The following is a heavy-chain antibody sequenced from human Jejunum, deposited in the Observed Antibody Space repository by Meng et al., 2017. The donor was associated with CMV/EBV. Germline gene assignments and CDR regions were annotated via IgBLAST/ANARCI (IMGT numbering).Heavy chain of an antibody. Sequence: VVWFGGGMVKAWGSLRLSCGASGITFNSYSMNWVREAPGKGLEWVSSISSTNGDIYYADSVKGRFTMSRDNDKNSLYLQMNNLRAEDTAVYYCASHKDGYNPFDYWGQGTLVTVSS. CDR2: ISSTNGDI. D-gene: IGHD5-24*01. CDR3: ASHKDGYNPFDY. V-gene: IGHV3-21*01. CDR1: GITFNSYS. J-gene: IGHJ4*02.